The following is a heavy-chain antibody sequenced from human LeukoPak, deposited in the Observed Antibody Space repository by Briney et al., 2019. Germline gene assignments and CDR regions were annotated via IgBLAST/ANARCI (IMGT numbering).Heavy chain of an antibody. V-gene: IGHV3-48*03. D-gene: IGHD5-24*01. CDR1: GFTFSSYE. Sequence: GGSLRLSCAASGFTFSSYEMNWVRQAPGKGLEWVSYISSSGSTIYYADSVKGRFTISRDNSKNTLYLQMKSLRVEVRAIYYCAKDDRLLQFESWGQGTPVTVSS. CDR2: ISSSGSTI. CDR3: AKDDRLLQFES. J-gene: IGHJ4*02.